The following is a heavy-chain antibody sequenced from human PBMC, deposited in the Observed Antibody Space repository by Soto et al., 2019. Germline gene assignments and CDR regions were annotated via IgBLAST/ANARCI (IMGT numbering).Heavy chain of an antibody. CDR2: ISWNSGSI. J-gene: IGHJ5*02. CDR1: GFTFDDYA. CDR3: AKDSNPIFGVVMRADWFDP. V-gene: IGHV3-9*01. Sequence: GGSLRLSCAASGFTFDDYAMHWVRQAPGKGLEWVSGISWNSGSIGYADSVKGRFTISRDNAKNSLYLQMNSLRAEDTALYYCAKDSNPIFGVVMRADWFDPWGQGTLVTVSS. D-gene: IGHD3-3*01.